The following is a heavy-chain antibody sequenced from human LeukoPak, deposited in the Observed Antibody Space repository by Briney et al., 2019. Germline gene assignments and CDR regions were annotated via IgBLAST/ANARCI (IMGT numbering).Heavy chain of an antibody. CDR1: GYTFTNYW. V-gene: IGHV5-51*01. Sequence: GESLKIPCKGSGYTFTNYWIGWVGQMPGKGLEWMGIIYPDDSETRYSPSFQGQVTISADKSFITAYLQWSNLKASDTAMYYCARSDSSSRDAYDIWGQGTMVTVSS. D-gene: IGHD6-13*01. CDR2: IYPDDSET. CDR3: ARSDSSSRDAYDI. J-gene: IGHJ3*02.